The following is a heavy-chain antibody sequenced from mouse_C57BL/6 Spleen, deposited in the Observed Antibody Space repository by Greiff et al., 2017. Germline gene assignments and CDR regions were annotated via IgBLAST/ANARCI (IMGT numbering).Heavy chain of an antibody. CDR1: GYAFSSYW. CDR2: IYPGDGDT. D-gene: IGHD1-1*01. J-gene: IGHJ1*03. CDR3: ARSGYCGSSYGYFDV. V-gene: IGHV1-80*01. Sequence: QVQLQQSGAELVKPGASVKISCKASGYAFSSYWMNWVKQRPGKGLEWIGQIYPGDGDTNYNGKFKGKATLTADKSSSTAYMQLSSLTSEDSAVYFCARSGYCGSSYGYFDVWGTGTTVTVSS.